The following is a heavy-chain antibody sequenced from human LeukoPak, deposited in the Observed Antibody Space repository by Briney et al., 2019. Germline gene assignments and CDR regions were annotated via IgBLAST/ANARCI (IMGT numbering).Heavy chain of an antibody. CDR1: GYTFTSYD. V-gene: IGHV1-18*01. D-gene: IGHD3-16*01. J-gene: IGHJ6*03. CDR2: ISAYNGNT. CDR3: ALTFGGPYYYYYYMDV. Sequence: GASVKVSCKASGYTFTSYDINWVRQATGQGLEWMGWISAYNGNTNYAQKLQGRVTMTTDTSTSTAYMELRSLRSDDTAVYYCALTFGGPYYYYYYMDVWGKGTTVTVSS.